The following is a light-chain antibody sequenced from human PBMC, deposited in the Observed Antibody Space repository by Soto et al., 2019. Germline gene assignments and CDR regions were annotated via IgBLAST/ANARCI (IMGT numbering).Light chain of an antibody. CDR3: LQYNGYSRT. Sequence: MTQSPSTLSASVGDRVTITCRASQSISAWLAWYQQKPGKDPKVLIYKASSLESGVPSRFSGSGSGTEFTLTISSLQPDDFATYYCLQYNGYSRTFGQGTKVEIK. J-gene: IGKJ1*01. CDR2: KAS. CDR1: QSISAW. V-gene: IGKV1-5*03.